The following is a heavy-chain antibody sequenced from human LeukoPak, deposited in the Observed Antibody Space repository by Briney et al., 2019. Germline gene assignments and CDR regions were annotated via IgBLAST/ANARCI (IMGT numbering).Heavy chain of an antibody. CDR2: IYYSGST. CDR1: GGSIGNYY. D-gene: IGHD3-10*01. Sequence: NTSETLSPTCTVSGGSIGNYYWSWIRQPPGKGLEWIGYIYYSGSTKYNPSLKSRVTISLDTSKNQFSLQLTSVTAADTAVYYCARGMASMVRGVIILWFDPWGQGTLIIVSS. CDR3: ARGMASMVRGVIILWFDP. V-gene: IGHV4-59*12. J-gene: IGHJ5*02.